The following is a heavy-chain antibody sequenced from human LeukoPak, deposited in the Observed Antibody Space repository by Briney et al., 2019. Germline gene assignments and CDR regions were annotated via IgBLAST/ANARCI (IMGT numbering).Heavy chain of an antibody. CDR1: GVTFSSYG. J-gene: IGHJ4*02. CDR3: AKDLTGVNYCLDQ. CDR2: ISNDGSNK. D-gene: IGHD1-7*01. V-gene: IGHV3-30*18. Sequence: PGGSLRLSCAASGVTFSSYGMHWVRQAPGKGLEWGAVISNDGSNKHYADSVKGRFTISRDNSKNTLYLQMNSLRAEDTAVYYCAKDLTGVNYCLDQWGQGTLVTVSS.